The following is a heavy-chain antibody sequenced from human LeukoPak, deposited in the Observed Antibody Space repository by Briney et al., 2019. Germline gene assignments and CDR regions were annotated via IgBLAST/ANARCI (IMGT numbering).Heavy chain of an antibody. D-gene: IGHD5-24*01. Sequence: SETLSLTCTVSGFFINGYYWSWVRQAPGKGLEWIGYVYYSGSTNYNPSLKSRVTISVDTSKNQFSLKLRSVTAADTAVYYCARGNGYNYYWGQGALVTVSS. V-gene: IGHV4-59*01. CDR2: VYYSGST. CDR3: ARGNGYNYY. CDR1: GFFINGYY. J-gene: IGHJ4*02.